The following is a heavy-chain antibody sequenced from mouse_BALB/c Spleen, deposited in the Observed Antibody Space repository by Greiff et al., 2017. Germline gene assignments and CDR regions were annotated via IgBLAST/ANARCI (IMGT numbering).Heavy chain of an antibody. V-gene: IGHV1-82*01. CDR1: GYAFSSSW. CDR2: IYPGDGDT. CDR3: ARRGGYDYAMDY. J-gene: IGHJ4*01. Sequence: QVQLKESGPELVKPGASVKISCKASGYAFSSSWMNWVKQRPGQGLEWIGRIYPGDGDTNYNGKFKGKATLTADKSSSTAYMQLSSLTSVDSAVYFCARRGGYDYAMDYWGQGTSVTVSS. D-gene: IGHD1-2*01.